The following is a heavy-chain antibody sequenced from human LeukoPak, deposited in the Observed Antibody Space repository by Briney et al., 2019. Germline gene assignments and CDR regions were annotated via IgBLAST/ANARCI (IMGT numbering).Heavy chain of an antibody. J-gene: IGHJ4*02. Sequence: SETLSLTCSVFGGSITRYYWSWIRQPPGKGLEWTGYTHYSGSTNYNPSLKSRVIISVDTSKNQLSLKLSSVTAADTAVYYCARDLDNSGWYVFDYWGQGSLVTVSS. CDR3: ARDLDNSGWYVFDY. V-gene: IGHV4-59*12. CDR1: GGSITRYY. D-gene: IGHD6-19*01. CDR2: THYSGST.